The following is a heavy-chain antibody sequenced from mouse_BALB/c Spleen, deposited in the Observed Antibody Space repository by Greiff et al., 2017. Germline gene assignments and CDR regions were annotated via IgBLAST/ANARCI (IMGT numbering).Heavy chain of an antibody. CDR2: ISSGGGST. CDR1: GFAFSSYD. Sequence: EVKLMESGGGLVKPGGSLKLSCAASGFAFSSYDMSWVRQTPEKRLEWVAYISSGGGSTYYPDTVKGRFTISRDNAKNTLYLQMSSLKSEDTAMYYCAIHCGTTITEWYFDVWGAGTTVTVSS. J-gene: IGHJ1*01. V-gene: IGHV5-12-1*01. D-gene: IGHD1-1*01. CDR3: AIHCGTTITEWYFDV.